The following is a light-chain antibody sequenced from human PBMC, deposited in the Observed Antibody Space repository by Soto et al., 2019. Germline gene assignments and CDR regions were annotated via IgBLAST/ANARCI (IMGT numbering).Light chain of an antibody. V-gene: IGKV3-15*01. CDR1: QRISSN. CDR3: QQYNIWPPYT. CDR2: GAS. J-gene: IGKJ2*01. Sequence: EIVMTQSPATLSVSPGERATRYCKASQRISSNLAWYQQKPGQPPRLLIYGASTRASGIPARFSGSGSGTEFTLTISGLQSEDFALYYCQQYNIWPPYTFGQGTKLEIK.